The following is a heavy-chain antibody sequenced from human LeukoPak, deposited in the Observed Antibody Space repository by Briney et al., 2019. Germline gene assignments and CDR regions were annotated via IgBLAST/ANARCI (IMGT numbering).Heavy chain of an antibody. Sequence: GGSLRLSCAASGFTLSSYGMHWVRQAPGKGLEWVAFIRYDGSNKYYADSVKGRFTISRDNSKNTLYLQMNSLRAEDTAVYYCAKVYGDDILTGYVGGGGDDYFDYWGQGTLVTVSS. V-gene: IGHV3-30*02. J-gene: IGHJ4*02. CDR3: AKVYGDDILTGYVGGGGDDYFDY. CDR1: GFTLSSYG. CDR2: IRYDGSNK. D-gene: IGHD3-9*01.